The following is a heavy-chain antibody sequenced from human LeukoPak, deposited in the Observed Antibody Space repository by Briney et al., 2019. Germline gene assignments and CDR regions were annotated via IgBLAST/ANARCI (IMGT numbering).Heavy chain of an antibody. V-gene: IGHV3-74*01. Sequence: PGGSLRLSCAASGFTFSNYAMSWARQAPGKGLVWVSRIKYDASSTSYADSVKGRFTISRDNAKNTLYLQMNSLRAEDTAVYYCARGATYAYYQDYWGQGTLVTVSS. CDR1: GFTFSNYA. D-gene: IGHD1-26*01. CDR2: IKYDASST. J-gene: IGHJ4*02. CDR3: ARGATYAYYQDY.